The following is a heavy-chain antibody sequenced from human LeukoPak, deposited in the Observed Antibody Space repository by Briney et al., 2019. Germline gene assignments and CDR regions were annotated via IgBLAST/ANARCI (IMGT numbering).Heavy chain of an antibody. CDR3: ATARITIFGVVIDY. V-gene: IGHV1-18*01. D-gene: IGHD3-3*01. J-gene: IGHJ4*02. CDR1: GYTFTSYG. CDR2: ISAYNGNT. Sequence: ASVKGSCKASGYTFTSYGISWVRQAPGQGLEWMGWISAYNGNTNYAQKLQGRVTMTTDTSTSTAYMELRSLRSDDTAVYYCATARITIFGVVIDYWGQGTLVTVSS.